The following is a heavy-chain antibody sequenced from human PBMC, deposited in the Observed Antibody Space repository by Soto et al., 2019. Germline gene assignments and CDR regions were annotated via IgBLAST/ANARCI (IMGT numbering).Heavy chain of an antibody. CDR2: IIPIFGTA. V-gene: IGHV1-69*13. J-gene: IGHJ3*02. CDR3: ARDHSRPTSGFDI. CDR1: GGTFSSYA. Sequence: SVKVSCKASGGTFSSYAISWVRQALGQGLEWMGGIIPIFGTANYAQKFQGRVTITADESTSTAYMELSSLRSEDTAVYYCARDHSRPTSGFDIWGQGTMVTVSS. D-gene: IGHD2-2*01.